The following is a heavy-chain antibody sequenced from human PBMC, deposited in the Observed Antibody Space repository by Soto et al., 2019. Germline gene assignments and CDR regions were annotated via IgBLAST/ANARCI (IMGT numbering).Heavy chain of an antibody. CDR1: GYTFTSYG. V-gene: IGHV1-18*01. CDR2: ISAYNGNT. Sequence: ASVKVSCKASGYTFTSYGISWVRQAPGQGLEWMGWISAYNGNTNYAQKLQGRVTMTTDTSTSTAYMELRSLRSDDTAVYYCARVRGDYGDYYFDYWGQGTLVTVSS. CDR3: ARVRGDYGDYYFDY. J-gene: IGHJ4*02. D-gene: IGHD4-17*01.